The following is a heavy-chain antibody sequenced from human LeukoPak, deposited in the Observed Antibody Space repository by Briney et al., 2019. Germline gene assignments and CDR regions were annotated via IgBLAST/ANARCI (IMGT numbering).Heavy chain of an antibody. CDR3: AKLAYGSGSYLDY. D-gene: IGHD3-10*01. CDR2: ISYDGSNK. Sequence: GRSLRLSCAASGFTFSSYGMHWVRQAPGKGLEWVAVISYDGSNKYYADSVKGRFTISRDNSKNTLYLQMNSLRAEDTAVYYCAKLAYGSGSYLDYWGQGTLVTVSS. J-gene: IGHJ4*02. CDR1: GFTFSSYG. V-gene: IGHV3-30*18.